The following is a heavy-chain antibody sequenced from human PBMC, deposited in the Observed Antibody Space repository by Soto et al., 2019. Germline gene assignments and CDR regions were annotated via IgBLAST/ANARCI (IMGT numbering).Heavy chain of an antibody. CDR3: ASLMGVGDYYYYGMDV. D-gene: IGHD3-16*01. Sequence: GGSLRLSCAASGFTFSSYGMHWVRQAPGKGLEWVAVIWYDGSNKYYADSVKGRFTISRDNSKNTLYLQMNSLRAEDTAVYYCASLMGVGDYYYYGMDVWGQGTTVTVSS. V-gene: IGHV3-33*01. J-gene: IGHJ6*02. CDR1: GFTFSSYG. CDR2: IWYDGSNK.